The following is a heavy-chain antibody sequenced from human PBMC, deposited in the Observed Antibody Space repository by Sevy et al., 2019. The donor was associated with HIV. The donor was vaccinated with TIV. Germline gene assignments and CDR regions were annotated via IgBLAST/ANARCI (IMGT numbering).Heavy chain of an antibody. D-gene: IGHD6-19*01. CDR1: GFTFTSYA. CDR3: AKTGQWLVLDY. CDR2: ISGSGGST. Sequence: GGSLRLSCAASGFTFTSYAMSWVRQAPGKGLEWVSAISGSGGSTYYAYSVRGLFTISRDNSKNTLYLQRSSLRAEDTAVYYCAKTGQWLVLDYWGQGTLVTVSS. J-gene: IGHJ4*02. V-gene: IGHV3-23*01.